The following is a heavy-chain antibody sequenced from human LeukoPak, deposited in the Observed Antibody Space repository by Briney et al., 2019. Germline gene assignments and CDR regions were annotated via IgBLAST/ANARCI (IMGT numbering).Heavy chain of an antibody. CDR1: GFTFTDYA. J-gene: IGHJ4*02. CDR2: ISDYGRTT. V-gene: IGHV3-23*01. Sequence: GGSLRLSCAASGFTFTDYAIYWVRQAPGRGLEWVSGISDYGRTTYYADPVKGRFTVSRDNSRNTAYLQMNGLRAEDTAIYFCSIDRERDDSSRVFWGQGTLVTVSS. CDR3: SIDRERDDSSRVF. D-gene: IGHD6-13*01.